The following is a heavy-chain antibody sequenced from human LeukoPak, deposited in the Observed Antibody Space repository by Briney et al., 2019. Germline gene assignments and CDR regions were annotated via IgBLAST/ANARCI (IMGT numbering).Heavy chain of an antibody. CDR2: IYTSGST. J-gene: IGHJ4*02. Sequence: PSETLSLTCTVSGGSISSYYWSWIRQPPGKGLEWIGYIYTSGSTNYNPSLKSRVTISVDTSKNQFSLKLSSVTAADTAVYYCARQSSGWYEFDYWGQGTLVTVSS. V-gene: IGHV4-4*09. D-gene: IGHD6-19*01. CDR1: GGSISSYY. CDR3: ARQSSGWYEFDY.